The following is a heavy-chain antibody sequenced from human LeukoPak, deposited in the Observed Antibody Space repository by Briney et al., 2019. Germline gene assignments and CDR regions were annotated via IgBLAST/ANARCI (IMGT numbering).Heavy chain of an antibody. Sequence: ASVTVSCKASGQSLTGYFIHWVRQAPGQGLEWVGRIDPNTGDTTYAQNFQGRVTVTSATSISTAYMELSRLTSDDTAVYFCARLGLHGSGTYYFFDYWGQGTLVTVSS. CDR2: IDPNTGDT. D-gene: IGHD3-10*01. CDR1: GQSLTGYF. CDR3: ARLGLHGSGTYYFFDY. V-gene: IGHV1-2*06. J-gene: IGHJ4*02.